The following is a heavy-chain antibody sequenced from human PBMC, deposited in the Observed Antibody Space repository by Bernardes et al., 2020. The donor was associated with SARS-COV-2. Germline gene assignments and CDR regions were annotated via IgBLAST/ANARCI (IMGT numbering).Heavy chain of an antibody. CDR3: AEDQTSFNSRFDPFDL. D-gene: IGHD3-3*01. J-gene: IGHJ3*01. CDR2: IGGGPDET. CDR1: GFMFDTYA. V-gene: IGHV3-23*01. Sequence: GGSLRLSCAASGFMFDTYAMSWVRQAPGRGLEWVSSIGGGPDETYYADSVKGRFTIVRDNSRNTLYLQMNRLGADDTALYYCAEDQTSFNSRFDPFDLWGQGTMVTVSS.